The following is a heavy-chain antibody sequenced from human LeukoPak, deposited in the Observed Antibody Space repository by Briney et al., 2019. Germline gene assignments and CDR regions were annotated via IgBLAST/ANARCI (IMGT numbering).Heavy chain of an antibody. Sequence: EASVKVSCKASGGTFSSYAISWVRQAPGQGLEWMGIINPSGGSTSYAQKFQGRVTMTRDTSTSTVYMELSSLRSEDTAVYYCARDQVQLWLRGFDPWGQGTLVTVSS. CDR2: INPSGGST. V-gene: IGHV1-46*01. D-gene: IGHD5-18*01. CDR1: GGTFSSYA. CDR3: ARDQVQLWLRGFDP. J-gene: IGHJ5*02.